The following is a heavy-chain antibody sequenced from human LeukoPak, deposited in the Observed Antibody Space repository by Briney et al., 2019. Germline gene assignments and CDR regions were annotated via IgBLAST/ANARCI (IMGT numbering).Heavy chain of an antibody. D-gene: IGHD2-2*01. CDR3: AREYCSSTSCYVRYFDY. J-gene: IGHJ4*02. V-gene: IGHV1-69*13. CDR2: IIPIFGTA. CDR1: GGTFSSYA. Sequence: SVKVSCKASGGTFSSYAISWVRQAPGQGLEWIGGIIPIFGTANYAQKFQGRVTITADESTSTAYMELSSLRSEDTAVYYCAREYCSSTSCYVRYFDYWGQGTLVTVSS.